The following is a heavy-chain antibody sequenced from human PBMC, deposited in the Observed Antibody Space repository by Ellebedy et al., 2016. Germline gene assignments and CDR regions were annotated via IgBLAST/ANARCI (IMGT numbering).Heavy chain of an antibody. CDR1: GFTFSDFA. CDR2: IGLSSDTI. CDR3: ARSGRGVVIARMDS. J-gene: IGHJ5*01. D-gene: IGHD3-10*01. Sequence: SLKISXAASGFTFSDFAMHWVRQTAGKGPEWVSGIGLSSDTIVYAASVKGRFTISRDNAKNSLYLQMNSLRPEDTALYYCARSGRGVVIARMDSWGQGTSVTVSS. V-gene: IGHV3-9*01.